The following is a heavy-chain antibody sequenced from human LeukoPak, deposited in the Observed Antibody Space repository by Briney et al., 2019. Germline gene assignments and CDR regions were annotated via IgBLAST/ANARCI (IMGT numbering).Heavy chain of an antibody. CDR1: GGSISSYY. D-gene: IGHD5-24*01. J-gene: IGHJ4*02. CDR3: ARVRDEDYFDY. CDR2: IYYSGST. V-gene: IGHV4-59*12. Sequence: SETLSLTCTVSGGSISSYYWSWIRQPPGKGLEWIGYIYYSGSTNYNPSLKSRVTISVDTSKNQFSLKLSSVTAADTAVYYCARVRDEDYFDYWGQGTLVTVSS.